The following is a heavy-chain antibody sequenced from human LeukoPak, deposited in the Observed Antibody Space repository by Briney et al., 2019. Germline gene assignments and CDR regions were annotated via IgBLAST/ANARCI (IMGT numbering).Heavy chain of an antibody. J-gene: IGHJ5*02. CDR2: INPSGSST. CDR3: APWGTITPGPGDNWFDP. CDR1: GYSFTSHY. V-gene: IGHV1-46*01. D-gene: IGHD1-7*01. Sequence: ASVKVSCKASGYSFTSHYMHWVRQAPGQGLEWLGLINPSGSSTLYAQKFQGRVTMTRDTSISTAYMELSRLRSDDTAVYYCAPWGTITPGPGDNWFDPWGQGTLVTVSS.